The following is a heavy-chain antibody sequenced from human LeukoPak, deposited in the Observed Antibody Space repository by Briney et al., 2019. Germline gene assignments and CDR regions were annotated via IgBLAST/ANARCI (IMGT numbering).Heavy chain of an antibody. Sequence: GGSLRLSCAASGFTVSSNYMSWVRQAPGKGLEWVSAISGSGGSTYYADSVKGRFTISRDNSKNTLYLQMNSLRAEDTAVYYCARYDFRRAQFDYWGQGTLVTVSS. CDR3: ARYDFRRAQFDY. D-gene: IGHD3-3*01. V-gene: IGHV3-23*01. CDR1: GFTVSSNY. CDR2: ISGSGGST. J-gene: IGHJ4*02.